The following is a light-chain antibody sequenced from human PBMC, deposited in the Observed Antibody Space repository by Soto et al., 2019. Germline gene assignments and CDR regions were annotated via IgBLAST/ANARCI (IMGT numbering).Light chain of an antibody. CDR1: RGFGRGT. Sequence: EIVLTQSPGTLSLSPGERATLSCGPGRGFGRGTLAWYQQKPGQAPRLLIYGASSRATGIPDRFSGSGSGTDFTLTISRLEPEDFGVYYCQQYGSSLYTFGQGTKLEIK. V-gene: IGKV3-20*01. CDR3: QQYGSSLYT. CDR2: GAS. J-gene: IGKJ2*01.